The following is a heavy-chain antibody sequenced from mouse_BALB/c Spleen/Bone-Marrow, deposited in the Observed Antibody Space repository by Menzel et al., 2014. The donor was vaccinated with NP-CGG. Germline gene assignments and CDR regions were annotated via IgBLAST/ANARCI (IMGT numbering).Heavy chain of an antibody. Sequence: QVQLQQPGAELVKPGASVKMSCKASGYTFTSYWMHRVKQRPGQGLEWIGVLDPSDSYTTYNQKFKGKATLTVDTSSNTAYMQLSSLTSEDSAVYYCTRGANPYYYTMDYWGQGTSVTVSS. J-gene: IGHJ4*01. CDR3: TRGANPYYYTMDY. D-gene: IGHD4-1*01. CDR2: LDPSDSYT. V-gene: IGHV1S127*01. CDR1: GYTFTSYW.